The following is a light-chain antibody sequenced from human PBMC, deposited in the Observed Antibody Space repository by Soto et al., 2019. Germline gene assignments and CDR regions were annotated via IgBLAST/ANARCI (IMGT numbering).Light chain of an antibody. CDR1: QSVSTY. V-gene: IGKV3-20*01. J-gene: IGKJ1*01. Sequence: EIVLTQSPGTLSLSPGERATLSCRASQSVSTYLAWYQQKPGQTPRLLIYDTSTRATGTPDRFSGSGSGTDFTLTVSRLEPEDFAVYYCHQFVNSPWTFGQGTKVEIK. CDR3: HQFVNSPWT. CDR2: DTS.